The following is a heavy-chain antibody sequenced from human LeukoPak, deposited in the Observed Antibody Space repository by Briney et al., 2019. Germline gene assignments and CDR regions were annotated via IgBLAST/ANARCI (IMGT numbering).Heavy chain of an antibody. V-gene: IGHV3-53*01. CDR1: GFTVSSNY. Sequence: PGGSLRLSCAASGFTVSSNYMSWVRQAPGKGLERVSILYSGGTTYYADSVKGRFTISRDNSKNTLSLQMNNVRAEDTAVYYCVFVKRNTNWFDPWGQGTLVTVSS. D-gene: IGHD1/OR15-1a*01. J-gene: IGHJ5*02. CDR2: LYSGGTT. CDR3: VFVKRNTNWFDP.